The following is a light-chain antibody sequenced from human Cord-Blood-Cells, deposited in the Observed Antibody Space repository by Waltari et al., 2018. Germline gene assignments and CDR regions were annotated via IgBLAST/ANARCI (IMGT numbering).Light chain of an antibody. J-gene: IGLJ3*02. Sequence: QSALTQPASGSGSPGQSLTISCTGTSSDVGGYNYVSSYQQHPGKAPNLMIYDVSKRPSGVSNRFSGSKSGNTASLTISGLQAEDEADYYCSSYTSSSTLAVFGGGTKLTVL. V-gene: IGLV2-14*01. CDR1: SSDVGGYNY. CDR2: DVS. CDR3: SSYTSSSTLAV.